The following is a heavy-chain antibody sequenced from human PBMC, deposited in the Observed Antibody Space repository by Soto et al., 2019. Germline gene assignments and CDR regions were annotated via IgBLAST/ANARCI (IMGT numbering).Heavy chain of an antibody. CDR3: AREIYYYDNSGYYLNWFDP. CDR1: GGSISSGGYY. Sequence: QVQLQESGPGLVKPSQTLSLTCSVSGGSISSGGYYWSWVRQHPGKGLEWIGYIYSSGSTYYNPSLRRRVSISLDTSKNQFCLKLSSVTAADTAMYYCAREIYYYDNSGYYLNWFDPWGQGTLVTVSS. D-gene: IGHD3-22*01. J-gene: IGHJ5*02. V-gene: IGHV4-31*03. CDR2: IYSSGST.